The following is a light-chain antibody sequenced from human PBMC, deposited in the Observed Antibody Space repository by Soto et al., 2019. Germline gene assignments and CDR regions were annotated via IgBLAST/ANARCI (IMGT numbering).Light chain of an antibody. CDR3: QQSFSPLWT. J-gene: IGKJ1*01. CDR1: PSISNY. V-gene: IGKV1-39*01. CDR2: AAS. Sequence: DIQMTQSPSSLSASVGDRVTITCRASPSISNYLNWYQQKPGKAPKLLIYAASSMQSGVPSRFSGSGSETDFTLTISSLQPDDSATSYCQQSFSPLWTFGQGTKVEV.